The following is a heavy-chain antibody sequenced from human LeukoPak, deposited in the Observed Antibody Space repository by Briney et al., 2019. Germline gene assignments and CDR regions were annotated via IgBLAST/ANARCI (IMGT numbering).Heavy chain of an antibody. J-gene: IGHJ5*02. CDR1: GESFNTYY. CDR3: ARGQWLDNH. V-gene: IGHV4-34*01. CDR2: VHHGRSP. Sequence: SETLSLTCAVYGESFNTYYWTWVRQPPGMGLEWIGDVHHGRSPNYNPSLKSRVTISLDTATNNFYLKMSSMTAADTAVYYRARGQWLDNHWGQGTLVTVSS. D-gene: IGHD6-19*01.